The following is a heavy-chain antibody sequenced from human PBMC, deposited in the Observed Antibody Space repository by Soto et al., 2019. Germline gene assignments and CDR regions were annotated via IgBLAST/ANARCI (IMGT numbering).Heavy chain of an antibody. D-gene: IGHD2-15*01. V-gene: IGHV1-2*04. J-gene: IGHJ6*03. CDR1: GYTFTGYY. CDR3: ARGGYCSGGSCAAREVYYYYYMDV. Sequence: ASVKVSCKASGYTFTGYYMHWVRQAPGQGLEWMGWINPNSGGTNYAQKFQGWVTMTRDTSISTAYMELSRLRSDDTAVYYCARGGYCSGGSCAAREVYYYYYMDVWGKGTTVTISS. CDR2: INPNSGGT.